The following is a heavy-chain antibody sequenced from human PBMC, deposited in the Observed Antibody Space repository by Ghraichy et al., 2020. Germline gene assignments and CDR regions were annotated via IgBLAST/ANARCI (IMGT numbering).Heavy chain of an antibody. J-gene: IGHJ5*02. CDR2: VSTSGTA. CDR1: GGSVINYS. D-gene: IGHD4/OR15-4a*01. Sequence: SETLSLTCTVSGGSVINYSFCWIRKPPGRRLEWIGCVSTSGTANYNPSLESRVSMSLGTSRTQFSLTLTSVTAADTAIYYCARGTHLVPHSSWGQGTLVSVSS. V-gene: IGHV4-4*07. CDR3: ARGTHLVPHSS.